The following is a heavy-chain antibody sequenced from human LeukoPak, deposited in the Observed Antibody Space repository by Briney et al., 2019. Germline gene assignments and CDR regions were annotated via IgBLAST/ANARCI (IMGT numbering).Heavy chain of an antibody. CDR2: IYHSGST. D-gene: IGHD5-18*01. V-gene: IGHV4-30-2*01. CDR3: ARARGYSYGGNYYYYYGMDV. J-gene: IGHJ6*02. Sequence: SQTLSLTCAVSGGSISSGGYSWSWIRQPPGKGLEWIGYIYHSGSTYYNPSLKSRVTISVDTSKNQFSLKLSSVTAADTAVYYCARARGYSYGGNYYYYYGMDVWGQGTTVTVSS. CDR1: GGSISSGGYS.